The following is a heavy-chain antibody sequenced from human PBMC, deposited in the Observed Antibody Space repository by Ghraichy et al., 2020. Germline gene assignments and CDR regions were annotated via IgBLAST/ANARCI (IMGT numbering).Heavy chain of an antibody. CDR1: GFTFSSYA. Sequence: GGSLRLSCAASGFTFSSYAMHWVRQAPGKRLEWVAVISYDGSNKYYVDSVKGRFTISRDNSKNTLYLQMNSLRAEDTAVYYCARDLSSSWFYYYYGMDVWGKGTTVTVSS. V-gene: IGHV3-30*04. J-gene: IGHJ6*04. CDR2: ISYDGSNK. CDR3: ARDLSSSWFYYYYGMDV. D-gene: IGHD6-13*01.